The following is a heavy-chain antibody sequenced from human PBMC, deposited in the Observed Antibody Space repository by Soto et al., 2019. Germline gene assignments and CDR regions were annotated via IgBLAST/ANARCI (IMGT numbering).Heavy chain of an antibody. J-gene: IGHJ6*03. V-gene: IGHV4-39*07. D-gene: IGHD5-12*01. CDR1: GGSISSSSYY. CDR3: ARTNIVATTYYYYYYMDV. CDR2: IYYSGST. Sequence: SETLSLTCTVSGGSISSSSYYWGWIRQPPGKGLEWIGSIYYSGSTYYNPSLKSRVTISVDTSKNQFSLKLSSVTAADTAVYYCARTNIVATTYYYYYYMDVWGKGTTVTVSS.